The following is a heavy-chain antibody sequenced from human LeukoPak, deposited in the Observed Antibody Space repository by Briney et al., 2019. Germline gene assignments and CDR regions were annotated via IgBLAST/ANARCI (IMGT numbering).Heavy chain of an antibody. D-gene: IGHD4-17*01. CDR3: ARDSFMTTVTSFDS. CDR2: ISSSGSTI. V-gene: IGHV3-48*03. CDR1: GFTFSSYE. J-gene: IGHJ4*02. Sequence: PGGSLRLSCAASGFTFSSYEMNWVRQAPGKGLEWVSYISSSGSTIYYADSVKGRFTISRDNAKNSLYLQMNSLRADDTAVYYCARDSFMTTVTSFDSWGQGTLVTVSS.